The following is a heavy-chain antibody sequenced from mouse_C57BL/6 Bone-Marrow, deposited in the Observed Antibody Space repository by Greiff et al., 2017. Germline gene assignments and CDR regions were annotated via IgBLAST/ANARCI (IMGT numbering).Heavy chain of an antibody. CDR1: GYTFTSYW. D-gene: IGHD1-1*01. CDR3: APTITTVVATDY. Sequence: QVQLQQSGAELVKPGASVKLSCKASGYTFTSYWMHWVKQRPGQGLEWIGMFHPNSGSTNYNEKFKSKATLTVDKSSSTAYMQLSSLTSEDSAVYYCAPTITTVVATDYWGQGTTLTVAS. CDR2: FHPNSGST. J-gene: IGHJ2*01. V-gene: IGHV1-64*01.